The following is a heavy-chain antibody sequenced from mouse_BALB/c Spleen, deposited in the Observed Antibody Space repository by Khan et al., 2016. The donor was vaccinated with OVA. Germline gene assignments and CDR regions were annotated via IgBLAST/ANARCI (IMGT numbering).Heavy chain of an antibody. CDR3: ARDGAYYRNDGWFAY. V-gene: IGHV1-4*01. CDR2: INPSSGYT. Sequence: VQLQESGAELARPGASVKMSCKASGYTFTSYTIHWIKQRPGQGLEWIGYINPSSGYTNYNQKFKDKATLTADKSSTTAYMQLSSLTSDDSAVYYCARDGAYYRNDGWFAYRGQGTLVTVSA. J-gene: IGHJ3*01. CDR1: GYTFTSYT. D-gene: IGHD2-14*01.